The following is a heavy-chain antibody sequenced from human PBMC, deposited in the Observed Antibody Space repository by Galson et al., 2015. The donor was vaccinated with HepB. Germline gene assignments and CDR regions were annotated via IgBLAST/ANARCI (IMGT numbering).Heavy chain of an antibody. Sequence: ETLSLTCTVSGGSISSSSYYWGWIRQPPGQGLAWIGSIYYSGSTYYNPSLKSRVTISVDTSKNQFSLKLSSVTAADTAVYYCARLRRDIVVVPAAIVLDYWGQGTLVTVSS. CDR2: IYYSGST. J-gene: IGHJ4*02. V-gene: IGHV4-39*01. D-gene: IGHD2-2*02. CDR1: GGSISSSSYY. CDR3: ARLRRDIVVVPAAIVLDY.